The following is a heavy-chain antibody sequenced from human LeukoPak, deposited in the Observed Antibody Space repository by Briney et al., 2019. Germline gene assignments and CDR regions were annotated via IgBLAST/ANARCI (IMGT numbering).Heavy chain of an antibody. J-gene: IGHJ2*01. CDR1: GYTFTGYY. CDR2: INSNSGDT. D-gene: IGHD3-9*01. V-gene: IGHV1-2*02. CDR3: AREPHYDLLTGYALGYLDL. Sequence: ASVQVSCKASGYTFTGYYMHWVRQAPGQGLEWMGWINSNSGDTNYAQKFQGRVTMTRDTPISTAYMELSRLRSDDTAVYYCAREPHYDLLTGYALGYLDLWGRGTLLTVSS.